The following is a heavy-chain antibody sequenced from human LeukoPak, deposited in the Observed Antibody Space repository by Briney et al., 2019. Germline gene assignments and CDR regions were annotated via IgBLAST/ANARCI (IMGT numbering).Heavy chain of an antibody. V-gene: IGHV4-34*01. CDR2: INHSGST. CDR1: GGSFSGYD. CDR3: ARGRVRSSWSVDAFDI. D-gene: IGHD6-13*01. Sequence: AETLSLTCAVYGGSFSGYDWSWVRQPPGKGLEWIWEINHSGSTNYNPALARRRTISVDTSKNQFSLKLRSVTAADTAVYYCARGRVRSSWSVDAFDIWGQGTMVTVTS. J-gene: IGHJ3*02.